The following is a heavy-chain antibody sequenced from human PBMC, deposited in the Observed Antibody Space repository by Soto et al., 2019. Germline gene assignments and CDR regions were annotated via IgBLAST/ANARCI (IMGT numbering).Heavy chain of an antibody. J-gene: IGHJ4*02. D-gene: IGHD3-3*01. CDR1: GGTFSSYA. Sequence: QVQLVQSGAEVKKPGSSVKVSCKASGGTFSSYAISWVRQAPGQGLEWMGGFIPIFGTADYAQKFEGRVTITADEATRRASRELGSLRSEETAVYYCARRARRGAAANTIFGGAGAAYDFDYCGQGTLVTVSS. V-gene: IGHV1-69*01. CDR2: FIPIFGTA. CDR3: ARRARRGAAANTIFGGAGAAYDFDY.